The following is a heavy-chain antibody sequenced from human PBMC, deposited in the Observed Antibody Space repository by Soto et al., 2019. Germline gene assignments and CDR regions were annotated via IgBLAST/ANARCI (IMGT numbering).Heavy chain of an antibody. CDR2: ISYDGSNR. J-gene: IGHJ4*02. V-gene: IGHV3-30*18. CDR1: GFTFSSYG. Sequence: QVQLVESGGGVVQPGRSLRLSCAASGFTFSSYGMHWVRQAPGKGLEWVAVISYDGSNRFSADSVKGRFTISRDNFRNTLYLQMNRLSAEDTAVYYCAKDVDMRYCAGGCYSKYWGQGTLVTVSS. D-gene: IGHD2-21*02. CDR3: AKDVDMRYCAGGCYSKY.